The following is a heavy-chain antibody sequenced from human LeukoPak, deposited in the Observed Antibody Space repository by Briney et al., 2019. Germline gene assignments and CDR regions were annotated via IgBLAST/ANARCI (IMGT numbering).Heavy chain of an antibody. CDR2: ISPNTGAT. V-gene: IGHV1-2*02. Sequence: ASVKVSCKPSGYTFTGYYLHWVRRAPGQALEWMGWISPNTGATVYAQNFQGRVTMSRDTSISTAYLDLSSLRSDDTAVYYCARDRVGSGWPRPFYFEFWGQGTLVTVSS. CDR1: GYTFTGYY. CDR3: ARDRVGSGWPRPFYFEF. J-gene: IGHJ4*02. D-gene: IGHD6-19*01.